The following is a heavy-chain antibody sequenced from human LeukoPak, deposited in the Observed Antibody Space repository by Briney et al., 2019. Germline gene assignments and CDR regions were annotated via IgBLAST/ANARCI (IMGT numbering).Heavy chain of an antibody. CDR3: ARGPYGGNSLGY. CDR1: GFTFDDYA. V-gene: IGHV3-9*01. CDR2: ISWNSGSI. Sequence: GGSLRLSCAASGFTFDDYAMHWVRQAPGKGLEWVSGISWNSGSIGYADSVKGRFTISRDNAKNSLYLQMNSLRAEDTAVYYCARGPYGGNSLGYWGQGTLVTVSS. D-gene: IGHD4-17*01. J-gene: IGHJ4*02.